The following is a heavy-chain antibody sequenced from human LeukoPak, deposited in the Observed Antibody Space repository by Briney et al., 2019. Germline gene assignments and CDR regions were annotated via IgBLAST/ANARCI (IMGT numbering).Heavy chain of an antibody. CDR3: ARHGGIAVAGQATYNWFDP. CDR1: GYSISSGYY. J-gene: IGHJ5*02. V-gene: IGHV4-38-2*02. D-gene: IGHD6-19*01. Sequence: SETLSLTCTVSGYSISSGYYWGWIRPPPGKGLEWIGEIYHSGSTNYNPSLKSRVTISVDKSKNQFSLKLSSVTAADTAVYYCARHGGIAVAGQATYNWFDPWGQGTLVTVSS. CDR2: IYHSGST.